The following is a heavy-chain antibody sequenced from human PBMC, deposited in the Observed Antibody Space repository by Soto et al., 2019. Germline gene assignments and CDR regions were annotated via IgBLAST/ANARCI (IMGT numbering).Heavy chain of an antibody. CDR1: GCSISTYY. J-gene: IGHJ4*02. D-gene: IGHD3-9*01. CDR2: IYYRGNT. Sequence: SETLSLTCTVSGCSISTYYWSWIRQPPGKGLEWIGYIYYRGNTNYNPSFKSRVTISLDTSKNQFSLRLSSVTAADTAIYYCARHPGYYDVLTGYSTYYFDYWGQGALVTVSS. V-gene: IGHV4-59*08. CDR3: ARHPGYYDVLTGYSTYYFDY.